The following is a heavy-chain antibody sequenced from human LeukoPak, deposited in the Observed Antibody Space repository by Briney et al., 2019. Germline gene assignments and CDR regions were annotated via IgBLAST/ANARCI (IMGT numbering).Heavy chain of an antibody. CDR2: IIPIFGTA. CDR3: ARGWSSDFDY. CDR1: GGTFSSYA. V-gene: IGHV1-69*05. Sequence: AASVKVSCKASGGTFSSYAISWVRQAPGQGLEWMGGIIPIFGTANYAQKFQGRVTITTDESTSTAYMELSSLRSEDTAVYYCARGWSSDFDYWGQGTLVTVSS. J-gene: IGHJ4*02. D-gene: IGHD1-26*01.